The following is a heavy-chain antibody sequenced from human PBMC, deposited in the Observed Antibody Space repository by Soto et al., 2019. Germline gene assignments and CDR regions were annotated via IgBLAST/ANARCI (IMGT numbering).Heavy chain of an antibody. CDR3: ARQDGDGLFYFDY. J-gene: IGHJ4*02. D-gene: IGHD4-17*01. V-gene: IGHV5-51*01. CDR2: IYPVDSDT. Sequence: GESLKISCEGSGYSFSIYWIAWVRQMPGKGLEWMGVIYPVDSDTRYSPSFQGQVTISVDKSMNTAYLQWSSLQASDTGIYFCARQDGDGLFYFDYWGQGTPVTAPQ. CDR1: GYSFSIYW.